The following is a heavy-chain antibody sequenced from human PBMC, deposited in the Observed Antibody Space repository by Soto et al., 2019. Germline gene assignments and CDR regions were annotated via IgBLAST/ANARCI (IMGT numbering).Heavy chain of an antibody. Sequence: GGSLRLSCAASGFTFSSYAMSWARQAPGKGLEWVSAISGSGGSTYYADSVKGRFTISRDNSKNTLYLQMNSLRAEDTAVYYCAKDHDSSGYYYDYYYYYGMDVWGQGTTVTVSS. V-gene: IGHV3-23*01. CDR3: AKDHDSSGYYYDYYYYYGMDV. CDR1: GFTFSSYA. D-gene: IGHD3-22*01. J-gene: IGHJ6*02. CDR2: ISGSGGST.